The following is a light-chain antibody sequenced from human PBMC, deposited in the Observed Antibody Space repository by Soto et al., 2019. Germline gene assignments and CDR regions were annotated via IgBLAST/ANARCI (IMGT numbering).Light chain of an antibody. CDR1: SGDIGSYNR. Sequence: QSALTQLASVSGSPGQSITISCTGTSGDIGSYNRVSWYQQHPGKAPNLIIYEVTDRPSGVSNRFSGSKSGYTASLTISGLQAEDEVEYYWSSSTNFCKRGCLFGTGTNFTVL. CDR2: EVT. J-gene: IGLJ1*01. V-gene: IGLV2-14*01. CDR3: SSSTNFCKRGCL.